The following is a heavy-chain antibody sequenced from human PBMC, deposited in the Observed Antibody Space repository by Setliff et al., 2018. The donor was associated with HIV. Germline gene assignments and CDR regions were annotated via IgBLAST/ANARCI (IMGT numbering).Heavy chain of an antibody. D-gene: IGHD6-19*01. V-gene: IGHV5-51*01. J-gene: IGHJ6*02. Sequence: GESLKISCKASGYSITTYWIAWVRQMPGKGLEWMGIIYPADSDTKYSPSFQGQVTMSVDKSISTAYLQWSSLKASDTAVYYCAKHLSPGSGWYSKARGMDVWGQGTTVTVSS. CDR1: GYSITTYW. CDR3: AKHLSPGSGWYSKARGMDV. CDR2: IYPADSDT.